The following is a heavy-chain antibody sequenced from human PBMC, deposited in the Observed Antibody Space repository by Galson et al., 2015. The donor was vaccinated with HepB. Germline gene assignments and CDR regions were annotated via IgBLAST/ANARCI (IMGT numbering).Heavy chain of an antibody. D-gene: IGHD6-19*01. J-gene: IGHJ4*02. CDR1: GFTFSNYG. V-gene: IGHV3-30*18. CDR2: ISYDGSNK. Sequence: SLRLSCAASGFTFSNYGMHWVRQAPGKGLEWVAVISYDGSNKYYADSVKGRFTISRDNPKNTLYLRMNSLRAEDTALYYCAKDPYLYSALAGTMAGFDYWGQGTLVTVSS. CDR3: AKDPYLYSALAGTMAGFDY.